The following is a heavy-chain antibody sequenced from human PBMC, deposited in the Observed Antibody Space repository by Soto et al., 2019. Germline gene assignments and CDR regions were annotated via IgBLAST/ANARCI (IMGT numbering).Heavy chain of an antibody. J-gene: IGHJ3*02. CDR3: ARANWGSSPGAFDI. CDR1: GGSISSSSYY. V-gene: IGHV4-39*07. D-gene: IGHD7-27*01. Sequence: SETLSLTCTVSGGSISSSSYYWGWIRQPPGKGLEWIGSIYYSGSTYYNPSLKSRVTISVDTSKNQFSLKLSSVTAADTAVYYCARANWGSSPGAFDIWGQGTMVTVSS. CDR2: IYYSGST.